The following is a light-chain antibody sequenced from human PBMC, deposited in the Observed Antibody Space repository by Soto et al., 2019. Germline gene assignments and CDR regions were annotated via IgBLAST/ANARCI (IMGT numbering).Light chain of an antibody. CDR1: SSNIGAGYD. J-gene: IGLJ2*01. CDR2: GNT. V-gene: IGLV1-40*01. Sequence: QSVLTQPPSVSGAPGQRVTISCTGSSSNIGAGYDVHWYQQLPGRAPKLLIYGNTNRPSGVPDRFSGSKSGTSASLAITGRQAEDEAYYYFLSFDSSLSVVFGGGTKLTVL. CDR3: LSFDSSLSVV.